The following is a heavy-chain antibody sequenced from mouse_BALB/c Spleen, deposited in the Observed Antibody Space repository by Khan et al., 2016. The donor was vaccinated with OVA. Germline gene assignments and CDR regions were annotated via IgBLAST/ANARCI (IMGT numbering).Heavy chain of an antibody. J-gene: IGHJ3*01. D-gene: IGHD1-1*01. V-gene: IGHV2-6-7*01. Sequence: QVQLKQSGPGLVAPSQSLSITCTVSGFSLTGYGVNWVRQPPGKGLEWLGMIWGDGNTDYNSALKSSLSISKDNSKSQVFLIMNSLQTDDTATYYCARDRYYYGGGLAYWGRGTLVTVSA. CDR2: IWGDGNT. CDR3: ARDRYYYGGGLAY. CDR1: GFSLTGYG.